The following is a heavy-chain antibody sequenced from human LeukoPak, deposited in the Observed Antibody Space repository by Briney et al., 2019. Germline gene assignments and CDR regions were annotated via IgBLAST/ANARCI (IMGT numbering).Heavy chain of an antibody. CDR3: STARRGGLSYYYMDV. Sequence: SVKVSCKASGGTFSSYAMSWVRQAPGQGLEWMGGIIPIFGTANYAQKFQGRVTITTDESTSTAYMELSSLRSEDTAVYYCSTARRGGLSYYYMDVWGKGTTVTVSS. J-gene: IGHJ6*03. V-gene: IGHV1-69*05. CDR1: GGTFSSYA. CDR2: IIPIFGTA.